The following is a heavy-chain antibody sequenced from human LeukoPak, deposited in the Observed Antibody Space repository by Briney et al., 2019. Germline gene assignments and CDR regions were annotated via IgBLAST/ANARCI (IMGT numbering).Heavy chain of an antibody. Sequence: PSETLSLTCTVSGGSISSGDYYWSWIRQPPGKGLEWIGYIYYSGSTYYNPSLKSRVTISVDTPKNQFSLKLSSVTAADTAVYYCARAAVAGSGDYWGQGTLVTVSS. CDR2: IYYSGST. CDR1: GGSISSGDYY. V-gene: IGHV4-30-4*01. CDR3: ARAAVAGSGDY. D-gene: IGHD6-19*01. J-gene: IGHJ4*02.